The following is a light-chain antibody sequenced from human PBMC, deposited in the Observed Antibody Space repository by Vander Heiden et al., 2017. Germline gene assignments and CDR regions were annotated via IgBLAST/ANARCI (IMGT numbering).Light chain of an antibody. V-gene: IGLV1-40*01. Sequence: QSVLTQPPSVSGAPGQRVTISCTGSSSNIGAGYDVHWYQQLPGTAPKLLIYGNSNRHSGGPELFSGSKSGTSAALAITGLQAEEEADYYCQSYDSSLSGSRVFGTGTKVTVL. CDR3: QSYDSSLSGSRV. CDR2: GNS. J-gene: IGLJ1*01. CDR1: SSNIGAGYD.